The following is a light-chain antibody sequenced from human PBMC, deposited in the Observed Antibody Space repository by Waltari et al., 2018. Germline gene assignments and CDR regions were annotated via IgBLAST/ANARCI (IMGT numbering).Light chain of an antibody. CDR3: QQYNNWPLT. V-gene: IGKV3-15*01. Sequence: EIVMTQSPATLSLSPGERATLSCRASQSVTNNLAGYQPKPGQAPRLLIYRESTRATSIPARISGGGSGTEFTLTISSLQSEDFAFYYCQQYNNWPLTFGGGTKVEIK. CDR2: RES. J-gene: IGKJ4*01. CDR1: QSVTNN.